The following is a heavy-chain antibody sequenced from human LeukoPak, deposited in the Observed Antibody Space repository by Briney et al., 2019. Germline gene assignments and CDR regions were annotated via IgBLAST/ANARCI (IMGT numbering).Heavy chain of an antibody. V-gene: IGHV4-39*07. D-gene: IGHD3-3*01. CDR1: GGSISSSSYY. CDR2: IYYSGST. CDR3: AREGSYDFWSGFLLS. Sequence: PSETLSLTCTVSGGSISSSSYYWGWIRQPPGKGLEWIGSIYYSGSTYYNPSLKSRVTISVDTSKNQFSLKLSSVTAADTAVYYCAREGSYDFWSGFLLSWGQGTLVTVSS. J-gene: IGHJ5*02.